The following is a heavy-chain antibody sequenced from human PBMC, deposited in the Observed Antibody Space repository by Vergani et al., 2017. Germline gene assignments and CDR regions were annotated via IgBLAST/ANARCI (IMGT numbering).Heavy chain of an antibody. CDR1: GGSISSGDYY. Sequence: QVQLQESGPGLVKPSQTLSLTCTVSGGSISSGDYYWSWIRQPPGKGLVWIGYIYYSGSTYYNPSLKSRVTISVDTSKNQCSLKLSSVTAADTAVYYCARGLEYYDFWSGPTVLDYWGQGTLVTVSS. D-gene: IGHD3-3*01. CDR3: ARGLEYYDFWSGPTVLDY. V-gene: IGHV4-30-4*08. CDR2: IYYSGST. J-gene: IGHJ4*02.